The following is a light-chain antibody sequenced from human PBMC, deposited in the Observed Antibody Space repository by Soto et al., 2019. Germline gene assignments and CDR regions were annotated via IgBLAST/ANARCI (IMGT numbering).Light chain of an antibody. Sequence: QSVLTQPRSVSGSPGQSVTISCTGTSSDVGAYKYVSWYQQHPGIAPKLMIYDVSERPSGVPDRFSGSKSGNTASLTISGLQVEEEAEYYCCSYVGRYSWVFGGGTKLTVL. J-gene: IGLJ3*02. CDR2: DVS. CDR1: SSDVGAYKY. V-gene: IGLV2-11*01. CDR3: CSYVGRYSWV.